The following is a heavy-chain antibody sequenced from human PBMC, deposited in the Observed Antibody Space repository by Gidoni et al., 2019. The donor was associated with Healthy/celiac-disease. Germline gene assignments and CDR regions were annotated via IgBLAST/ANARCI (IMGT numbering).Heavy chain of an antibody. Sequence: QVQLVQSGADVKKPGASVKVSCTVSGYTLTELSMHWVRQAPGKGLEWMGGFDPEDGETIYEQKFQGRVTMTEDTSTDTAYMELSSLRSEDTAVYYGATAGPLGYCSSTSCRSFDYWGQGTLVTVSS. CDR3: ATAGPLGYCSSTSCRSFDY. V-gene: IGHV1-24*01. CDR1: GYTLTELS. J-gene: IGHJ4*02. D-gene: IGHD2-2*01. CDR2: FDPEDGET.